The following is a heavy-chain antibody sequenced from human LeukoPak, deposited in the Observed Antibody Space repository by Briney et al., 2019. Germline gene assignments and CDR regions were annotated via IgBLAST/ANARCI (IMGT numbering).Heavy chain of an antibody. J-gene: IGHJ4*02. CDR2: ISYDGSNK. CDR1: RFTFSSYG. CDR3: AKAHCGGDCYLDY. Sequence: GGSLRLSCAASRFTFSSYGMHWVRQAPGKGLEWVAVISYDGSNKYYADSVKGRFTISRDNSKNTLYLQMNSLRAEDTAVYYCAKAHCGGDCYLDYWGQGTLVTVSS. V-gene: IGHV3-30*18. D-gene: IGHD2-21*02.